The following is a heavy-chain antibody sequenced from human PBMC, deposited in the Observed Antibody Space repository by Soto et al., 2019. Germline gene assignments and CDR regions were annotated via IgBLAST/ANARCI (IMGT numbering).Heavy chain of an antibody. CDR3: AREFTYYVSSDSYLDY. V-gene: IGHV6-1*01. J-gene: IGHJ4*02. Sequence: QTLSLTCPISSDSFAGNNTACHCTRLSPSRALEFMGRTYCRTSRYNESAVSVNSRLIVTRDTSKTQFSLHLNSVTPEDTALYYCAREFTYYVSSDSYLDYWGQGALVTVSS. D-gene: IGHD3-16*01. CDR1: SDSFAGNNTA. CDR2: TYCRTSRYN.